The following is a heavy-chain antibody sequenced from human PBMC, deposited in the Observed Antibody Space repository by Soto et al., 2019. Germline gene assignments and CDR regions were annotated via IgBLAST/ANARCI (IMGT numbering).Heavy chain of an antibody. CDR2: IYHSGST. CDR1: GGSISSSKW. D-gene: IGHD6-6*01. V-gene: IGHV4-4*02. J-gene: IGHJ2*01. Sequence: QMQLQESGPGLVKPSGTLSLTCGVSGGSISSSKWWTWVRQPPGKGPEWIGEIYHSGSTNYNPSLTSRVTLSLDQSKNQVYLTLTSVTAADTAVYYCASQDYSSSTDASFLVNGYFDLWGRGILVTVSS. CDR3: ASQDYSSSTDASFLVNGYFDL.